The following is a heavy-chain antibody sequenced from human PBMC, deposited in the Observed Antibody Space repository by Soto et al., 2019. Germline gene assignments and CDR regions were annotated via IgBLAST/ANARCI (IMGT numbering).Heavy chain of an antibody. D-gene: IGHD1-20*01. CDR2: INAGNGNT. V-gene: IGHV1-3*01. CDR3: ARGITLPTPLDY. Sequence: GASVKVSCKASGYTFTSYAMHWGRQAPGQRLEWMGWINAGNGNTKYSQKFQGRVTITRDTSASTAYMELSSLRSEDTAVYYCARGITLPTPLDYWGKGTLVTVSS. CDR1: GYTFTSYA. J-gene: IGHJ4*02.